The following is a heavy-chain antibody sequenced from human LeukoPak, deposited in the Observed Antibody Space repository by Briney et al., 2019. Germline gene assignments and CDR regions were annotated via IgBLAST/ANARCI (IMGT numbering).Heavy chain of an antibody. CDR2: ISSSSTYI. V-gene: IGHV3-21*01. CDR3: ARDLRSSGWSRVPHGY. J-gene: IGHJ4*02. CDR1: GFTFSSYT. D-gene: IGHD6-19*01. Sequence: PGGSLRLSCAASGFTFSSYTMNWVRQAPGKGLEWVSSISSSSTYIYYADSMKGRFTISRDNAKNSLYLQMNSLRAEDTAVYYCARDLRSSGWSRVPHGYWGQGTLVTVSS.